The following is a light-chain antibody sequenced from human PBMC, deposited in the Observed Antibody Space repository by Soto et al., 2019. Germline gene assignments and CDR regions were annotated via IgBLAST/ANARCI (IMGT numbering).Light chain of an antibody. CDR2: YKSDSDK. Sequence: QSVLTQPSSLSASPGASASLTCTLRSGINVGTNRIYWYQQKPGSPPQYLLRYKSDSDKQQGSGVPSRFSGSKDASANAGILLISGLQSEDEADYYCMIWHSSAVVFGGGTKVTVL. V-gene: IGLV5-45*02. J-gene: IGLJ2*01. CDR3: MIWHSSAVV. CDR1: SGINVGTNR.